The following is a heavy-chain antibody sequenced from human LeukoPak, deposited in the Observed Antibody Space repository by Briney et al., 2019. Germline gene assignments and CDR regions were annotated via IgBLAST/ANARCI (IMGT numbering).Heavy chain of an antibody. V-gene: IGHV3-30*02. J-gene: IGHJ4*02. D-gene: IGHD5-12*01. Sequence: PGGSLRLSCAASGFTFSSYGMHWVRQAPGKGLEWVAFIRYDGSNKYYADSVKGRFTISRDNSKNTLYLQMNSLRAEDTAVYYCAKDLGYSGYDPGSLDYWGQGTLVTVSS. CDR2: IRYDGSNK. CDR1: GFTFSSYG. CDR3: AKDLGYSGYDPGSLDY.